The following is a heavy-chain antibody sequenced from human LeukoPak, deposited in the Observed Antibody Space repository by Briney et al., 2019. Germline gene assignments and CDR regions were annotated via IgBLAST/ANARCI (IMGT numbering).Heavy chain of an antibody. CDR2: INPNSGGT. V-gene: IGHV1-2*02. Sequence: ASVKVSCKASGYTFTGYYMHWVRQAPGQGLEWMGWINPNSGGTNYAQKFQGRVTMTRDTSIRTAYMELSRLRSDDTAVYYCARGDYYYYYYMDVWGKGTTVTVSS. CDR3: ARGDYYYYYYMDV. CDR1: GYTFTGYY. J-gene: IGHJ6*03.